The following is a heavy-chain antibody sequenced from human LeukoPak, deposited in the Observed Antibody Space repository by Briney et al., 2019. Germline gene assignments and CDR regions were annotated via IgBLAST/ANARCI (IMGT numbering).Heavy chain of an antibody. CDR1: GGSISSGGYY. V-gene: IGHV4-30-2*01. J-gene: IGHJ4*02. D-gene: IGHD3-10*01. CDR2: INHSGST. CDR3: ARVIGGATDY. Sequence: SQTLSLTCTVSGGSISSGGYYWSWIRQPPGKGLEWIGEINHSGSTNYNPSLKSRVTISVDTSKNQFSLKLSSVTAADTAVYYCARVIGGATDYWGQGTLVTVSS.